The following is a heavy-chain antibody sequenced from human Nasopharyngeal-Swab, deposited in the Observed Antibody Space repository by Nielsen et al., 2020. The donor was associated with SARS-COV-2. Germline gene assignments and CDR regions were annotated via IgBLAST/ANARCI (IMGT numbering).Heavy chain of an antibody. D-gene: IGHD6-13*01. CDR3: ARDEPSSWSNTYYYYGMDV. V-gene: IGHV4-4*07. Sequence: WIRQPPGKGLEWIGRIYTSGSTNYNPSLKSRVTMSVDTSKNQFSLKLSSVTAADTAVYYCARDEPSSWSNTYYYYGMDVWGQGTTVTASS. CDR2: IYTSGST. J-gene: IGHJ6*02.